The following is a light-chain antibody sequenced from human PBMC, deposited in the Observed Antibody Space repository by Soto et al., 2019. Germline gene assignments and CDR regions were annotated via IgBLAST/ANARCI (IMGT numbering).Light chain of an antibody. CDR3: QQRSNWPPT. J-gene: IGKJ5*01. CDR1: QSISSY. Sequence: DIHITQSPSSLSAFVGAGGQITCRASQSISSYLNWYQQKPGKAPNLLIYATSSLQSGVPSRFRGSGSGTDFTLTISSVEPEDFAVYICQQRSNWPPTFGQGTRLEIK. CDR2: ATS. V-gene: IGKV1-39*01.